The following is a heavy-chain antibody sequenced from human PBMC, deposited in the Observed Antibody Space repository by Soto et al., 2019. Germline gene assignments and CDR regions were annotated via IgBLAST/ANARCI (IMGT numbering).Heavy chain of an antibody. J-gene: IGHJ2*01. CDR3: ARPLWRDDYNWGYFDL. D-gene: IGHD4-4*01. CDR1: GFTFSSYA. Sequence: PGGSLRLSCAASGFTFSSYAMHWVRQAPGKGLEWVAVISYDGSNKYYADSVKGRFTISRDNSKNTLYLQMNSLRTEDTAMYYCARPLWRDDYNWGYFDLWGRGTLVTVSS. CDR2: ISYDGSNK. V-gene: IGHV3-30-3*01.